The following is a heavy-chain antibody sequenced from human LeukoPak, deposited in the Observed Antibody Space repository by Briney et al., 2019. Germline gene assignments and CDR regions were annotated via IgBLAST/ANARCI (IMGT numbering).Heavy chain of an antibody. D-gene: IGHD1-26*01. CDR1: AYTLTDYY. Sequence: GASVKVSCKASAYTLTDYYMHWVRQAPGQGLEWLGWVNPNNGGTNYAQKFQGRVTMTRDTSISTAYMELSRLTSDDAAVYYCARGRIVGATRYFDQWGQETLVSVSS. V-gene: IGHV1-2*02. CDR2: VNPNNGGT. J-gene: IGHJ4*02. CDR3: ARGRIVGATRYFDQ.